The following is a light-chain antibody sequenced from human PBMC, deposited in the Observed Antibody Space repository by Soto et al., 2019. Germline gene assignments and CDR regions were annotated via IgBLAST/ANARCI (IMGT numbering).Light chain of an antibody. Sequence: QSVLTHPASVSGSPGQSITISCVGTSSDIGDYNYVSWYQQHPGKVPKVIIYDVSNRPSGVSYRFSATKSGNTASLTISGLQAEDEADYYCCSYTRRGTLIFGTGTKVTVL. CDR2: DVS. J-gene: IGLJ1*01. CDR1: SSDIGDYNY. V-gene: IGLV2-14*01. CDR3: CSYTRRGTLI.